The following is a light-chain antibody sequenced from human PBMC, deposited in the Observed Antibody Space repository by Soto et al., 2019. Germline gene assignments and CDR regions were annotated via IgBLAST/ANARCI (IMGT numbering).Light chain of an antibody. CDR3: QQYGSSLWT. CDR1: QSVISSY. V-gene: IGKV3-20*01. Sequence: ENVLTQSPGTLSLSPGERATLSCRASQSVISSYLAWYQQKPSQAPRLLIYSTSTRATGIPDRFSGSGSGTDFTLTISRLEPEDFAVYYCQQYGSSLWTFGQGTKVEIK. CDR2: STS. J-gene: IGKJ1*01.